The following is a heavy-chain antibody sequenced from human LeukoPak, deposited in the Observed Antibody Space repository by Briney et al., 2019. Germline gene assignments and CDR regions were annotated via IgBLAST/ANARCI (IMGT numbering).Heavy chain of an antibody. CDR1: GFTFSSYG. D-gene: IGHD3-3*01. CDR2: IWYDGSNK. CDR3: ARGMLDYDFWGGYDY. V-gene: IGHV3-33*01. J-gene: IGHJ4*02. Sequence: PGGSLRLSCAASGFTFSSYGMHWVRQAPGKGLEWVAVIWYDGSNKYYADSVKGRSTISRDNSKNTLYLQMNSLRAEDTAVYYCARGMLDYDFWGGYDYWGQGTLVTVSS.